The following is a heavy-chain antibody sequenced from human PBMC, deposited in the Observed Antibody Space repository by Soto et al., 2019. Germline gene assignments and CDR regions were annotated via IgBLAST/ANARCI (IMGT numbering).Heavy chain of an antibody. D-gene: IGHD3-3*01. V-gene: IGHV1-69*13. CDR1: GDTFNRYA. CDR2: IIPISGTA. Sequence: QVQLEQSGAEVKTLGSSVKVSCKASGDTFNRYAISWVRQAPGQGLEWMGGIIPISGTANYAPQFQDRVAISADESRATAYLELTSLKSEDTAVYFCARGARFLEWLSFDHWGQGTLVTVSS. J-gene: IGHJ4*02. CDR3: ARGARFLEWLSFDH.